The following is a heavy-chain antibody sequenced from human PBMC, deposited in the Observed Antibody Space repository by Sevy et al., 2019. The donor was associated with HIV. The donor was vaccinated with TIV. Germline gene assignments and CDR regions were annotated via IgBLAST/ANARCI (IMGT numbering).Heavy chain of an antibody. D-gene: IGHD3-10*01. CDR2: IGAYNRNR. CDR1: GYTFASEG. J-gene: IGHJ4*02. Sequence: ASVKVSCKASGYTFASEGISWERQAPGQGLEWMGWIGAYNRNRNSAQKFQTRVTLTIDRSTSTAFMELRGLRSDDTAMYYCARVPTYYYGSATYFESWGQGTLVTVSS. V-gene: IGHV1-18*01. CDR3: ARVPTYYYGSATYFES.